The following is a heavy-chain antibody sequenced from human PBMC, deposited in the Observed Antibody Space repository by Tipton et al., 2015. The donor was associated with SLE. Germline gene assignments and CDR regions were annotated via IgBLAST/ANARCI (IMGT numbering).Heavy chain of an antibody. V-gene: IGHV4-59*12. Sequence: TLSLTCTVSGGSISSYYWSWIRQPPGKGLEWIGYIYYSGSTNYNPSLKSRVTISVDTSKDHFSLKLSSVTAADTAVYYCARDGADSSGYYAPGIWGQGTMDTVSS. CDR3: ARDGADSSGYYAPGI. CDR2: IYYSGST. D-gene: IGHD3-22*01. CDR1: GGSISSYY. J-gene: IGHJ3*02.